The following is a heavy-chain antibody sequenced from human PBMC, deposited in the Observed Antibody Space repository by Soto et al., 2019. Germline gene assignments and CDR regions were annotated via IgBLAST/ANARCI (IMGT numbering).Heavy chain of an antibody. Sequence: SETLSLTCTVSGGSISSGDYYWSWIRQPPGKGLEWIGYIYYSGSTYYNPSLKSRVTISVDTSKSQFSLKLSSVTAADTAVYYCAREYYYGSGSYSRWFDPWGQGTLVTVSS. V-gene: IGHV4-30-4*01. D-gene: IGHD3-10*01. CDR2: IYYSGST. CDR3: AREYYYGSGSYSRWFDP. CDR1: GGSISSGDYY. J-gene: IGHJ5*02.